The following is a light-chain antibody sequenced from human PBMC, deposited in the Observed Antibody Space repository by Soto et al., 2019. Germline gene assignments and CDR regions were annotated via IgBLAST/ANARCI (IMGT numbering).Light chain of an antibody. V-gene: IGLV1-47*01. CDR2: RNN. Sequence: QSVLTQPPSASWTPGQRVTISCSGSSSNIGSNYVYWYQQLPGTAPKLLIYRNNQRPSGVPDRFSGSKSGTSASLAISGLRSEDEADYYCAAWDDSLSAFYVFGTGTK. CDR1: SSNIGSNY. CDR3: AAWDDSLSAFYV. J-gene: IGLJ1*01.